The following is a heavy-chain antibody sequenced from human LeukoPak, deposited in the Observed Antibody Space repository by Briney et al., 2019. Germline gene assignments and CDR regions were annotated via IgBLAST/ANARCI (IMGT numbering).Heavy chain of an antibody. Sequence: SETLSLTCTVSGGSISSYYWSWIRQPPGKGLEWIGYIYYSGSTNYNPSLKSRVTVSVDTSKNQFSLKLSSVTAADTAVYYCARNSYGYASLDYWGQGTLVTVSS. J-gene: IGHJ4*02. D-gene: IGHD5-18*01. CDR2: IYYSGST. CDR3: ARNSYGYASLDY. V-gene: IGHV4-59*01. CDR1: GGSISSYY.